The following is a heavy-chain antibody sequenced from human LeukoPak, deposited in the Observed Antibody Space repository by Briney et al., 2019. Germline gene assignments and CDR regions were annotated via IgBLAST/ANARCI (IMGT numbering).Heavy chain of an antibody. J-gene: IGHJ4*02. CDR2: ISYDGSDK. CDR1: GFTFSSYG. D-gene: IGHD3-3*01. V-gene: IGHV3-30*18. CDR3: AKDIGDYFDY. Sequence: GGSLRLSCAASGFTFSSYGMHWVRQAPGKGLEWVAVISYDGSDKFYADSVKGRFTISRDNSKNTLYLQMNSLKAEDTAVYYCAKDIGDYFDYWGQGTLVTVSS.